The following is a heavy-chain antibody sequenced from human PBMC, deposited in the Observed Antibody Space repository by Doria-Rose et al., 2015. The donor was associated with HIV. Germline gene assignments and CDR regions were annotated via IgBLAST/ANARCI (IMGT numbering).Heavy chain of an antibody. D-gene: IGHD2-2*01. J-gene: IGHJ4*02. CDR2: INVDNGNT. Sequence: QVQLVQSGAEVKKPGASVRVSCKASGYTFTRYAMHWVRQAPGQRPEWMGWINVDNGNTEYSQKLQGRLTMTRDTSASTAYMELSSLTSDDTAVYYCAKDRVRVVQAATTLDFWGQGTLVTVSS. CDR1: GYTFTRYA. V-gene: IGHV1-3*01. CDR3: AKDRVRVVQAATTLDF.